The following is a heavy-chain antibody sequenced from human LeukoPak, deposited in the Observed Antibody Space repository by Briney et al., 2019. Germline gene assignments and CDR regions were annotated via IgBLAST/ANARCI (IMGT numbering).Heavy chain of an antibody. CDR2: ISSNGGST. D-gene: IGHD3-22*01. CDR1: GFTFSSYA. Sequence: GGPLRLSCAASGFTFSSYAMHWVRQAPGKGLEYVSAISSNGGSTYYANSVKGRFTISRDNSKNTLYLQMGSLRAEDMAVYYCARGGYYYDGDYWGQGTLVTVSS. V-gene: IGHV3-64*01. CDR3: ARGGYYYDGDY. J-gene: IGHJ4*02.